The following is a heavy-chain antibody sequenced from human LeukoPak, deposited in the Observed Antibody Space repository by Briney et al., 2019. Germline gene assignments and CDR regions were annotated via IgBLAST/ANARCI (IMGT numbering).Heavy chain of an antibody. D-gene: IGHD2-2*01. CDR1: GGSFSGYY. CDR3: ARVKGRTSKNAFDI. CDR2: INHSGST. V-gene: IGHV4-34*01. Sequence: SETLSLTCAVYGGSFSGYYWSWIRQPPGKGLEWIGEINHSGSTNHNPSLKSRVTISVDTSKNQFSLKLSSVTAADTAVYYCARVKGRTSKNAFDIWGQGTMVTVSS. J-gene: IGHJ3*02.